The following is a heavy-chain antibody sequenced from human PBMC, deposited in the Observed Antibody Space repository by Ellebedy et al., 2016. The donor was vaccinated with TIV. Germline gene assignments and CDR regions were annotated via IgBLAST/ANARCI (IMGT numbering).Heavy chain of an antibody. J-gene: IGHJ4*02. Sequence: ASVKVSCXASGYTFTSYDINWVRQAPGQGLEWMGMINPNGGSARYAQKFQGRVTMTWDTSTSTVYMELRSLRSEDTAIYYCARVPLPGKADYWGQGTLVTVSS. CDR2: INPNGGSA. CDR1: GYTFTSYD. CDR3: ARVPLPGKADY. V-gene: IGHV1-46*01. D-gene: IGHD4-23*01.